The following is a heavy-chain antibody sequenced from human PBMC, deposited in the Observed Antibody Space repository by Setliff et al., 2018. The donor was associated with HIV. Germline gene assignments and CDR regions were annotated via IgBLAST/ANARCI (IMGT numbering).Heavy chain of an antibody. CDR3: ARDFRDYVGKFDY. D-gene: IGHD1-26*01. J-gene: IGHJ4*02. CDR2: IGGSGT. CDR1: GFILSEYT. V-gene: IGHV3-23*01. Sequence: GGSLRLSCAGSGFILSEYTISWVRQTPGKGLEWVSAIGGSGTYYADSVKGRFTISRDKSKNTVFLQMNSLRVEDTAVYYCARDFRDYVGKFDYWGQGTLVTVSS.